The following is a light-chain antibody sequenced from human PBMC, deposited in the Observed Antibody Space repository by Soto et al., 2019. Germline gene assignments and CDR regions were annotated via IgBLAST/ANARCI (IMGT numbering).Light chain of an antibody. CDR1: SSDVGGYNY. CDR2: EVS. CDR3: SSYTSSSTLYV. J-gene: IGLJ1*01. Sequence: QSALAQPASASGSPGQSITISCTGTSSDVGGYNYVSWYQQHPDKAPKLMIYEVSNRPSGVSNRFSGSKSGNTASLTISGLQAEDEADYYCSSYTSSSTLYVFGTGTKVTVL. V-gene: IGLV2-14*01.